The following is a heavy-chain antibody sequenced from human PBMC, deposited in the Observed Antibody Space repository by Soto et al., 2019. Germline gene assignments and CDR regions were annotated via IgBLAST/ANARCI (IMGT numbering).Heavy chain of an antibody. CDR2: IDPSSGST. D-gene: IGHD4-4*01. CDR1: GYTFTSYY. Sequence: ASVKVSCKASGYTFTSYYMHWVRQAPGQGLEWMGIIDPSSGSTGYAQKFQGRVTMTRDTSTSTVHMELSSLRSEDTAVYYCARLPPPTTVFYPGFDYWGQGTLVTVSS. J-gene: IGHJ4*02. V-gene: IGHV1-46*01. CDR3: ARLPPPTTVFYPGFDY.